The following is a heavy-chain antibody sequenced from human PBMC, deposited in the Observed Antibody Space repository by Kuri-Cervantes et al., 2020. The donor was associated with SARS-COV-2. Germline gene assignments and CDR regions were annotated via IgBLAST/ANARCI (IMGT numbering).Heavy chain of an antibody. V-gene: IGHV3-48*01. CDR3: AREPGGTFDY. Sequence: GGSLRLSCAASGFTFSSYSMHWVRQAPGKGLEWVSYISSSGGTIYYADSVKGRFTITRDNAKNSLYLQTNSLRAEDTAVYYCAREPGGTFDYWGQGTLVTVSS. D-gene: IGHD3-16*01. J-gene: IGHJ4*02. CDR2: ISSSGGTI. CDR1: GFTFSSYS.